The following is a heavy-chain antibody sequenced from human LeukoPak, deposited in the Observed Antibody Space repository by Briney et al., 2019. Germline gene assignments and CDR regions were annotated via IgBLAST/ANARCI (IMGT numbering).Heavy chain of an antibody. Sequence: SVKVSCKASGYTFTGYYMHWVRQAPGQGLEWMGGIIPIFGTANYAQKFQGRVTITADESTSTAYMELSSLRSEDTAVYYCARDHGGSGSLGVAFDIWGQGTMVTVSS. V-gene: IGHV1-69*13. CDR1: GYTFTGYY. CDR3: ARDHGGSGSLGVAFDI. D-gene: IGHD3-22*01. J-gene: IGHJ3*02. CDR2: IIPIFGTA.